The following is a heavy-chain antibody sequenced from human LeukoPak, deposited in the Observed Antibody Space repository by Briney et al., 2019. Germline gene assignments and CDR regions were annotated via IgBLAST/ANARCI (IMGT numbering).Heavy chain of an antibody. V-gene: IGHV1-3*01. Sequence: ASVKVSCKASGYNFNSYTIHWVRQAPGQRLEWMGWINPGHDTTEYSEKFQGRVTITRDTSARTVYMELGSLRSEDTAVYYRATVRGALPFDPWGQGTLIIVSS. CDR3: ATVRGALPFDP. CDR1: GYNFNSYT. CDR2: INPGHDTT. J-gene: IGHJ5*02.